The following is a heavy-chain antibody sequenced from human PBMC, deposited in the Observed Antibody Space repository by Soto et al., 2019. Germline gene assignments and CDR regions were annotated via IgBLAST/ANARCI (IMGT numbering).Heavy chain of an antibody. CDR1: GGSISSSSYY. CDR3: ARHRGYYDILTGYYTELNFDY. J-gene: IGHJ4*02. Sequence: SETLSLTCTVSGGSISSSSYYWGWIRQPPGKGLVWIGSIYYSGTTYYNPSLKSRVTISVDTSKNQFSLKLSSVTAADTAVYYCARHRGYYDILTGYYTELNFDYWGQGTLVTSPQ. V-gene: IGHV4-39*01. CDR2: IYYSGTT. D-gene: IGHD3-9*01.